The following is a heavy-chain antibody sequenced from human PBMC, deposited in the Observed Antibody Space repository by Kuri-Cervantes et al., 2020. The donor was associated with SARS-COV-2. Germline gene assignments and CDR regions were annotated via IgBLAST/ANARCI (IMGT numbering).Heavy chain of an antibody. V-gene: IGHV1-2*04. Sequence: ASVKVSCKASGYTFTGYYMHCVRQAPGQGLEWMGWINPNSGGTNYAQKFQGWVTMTRDTSISTAYMEVSRLTSDDTAVYYCARGARITIFGVVIRGRENPCFDPWGQGTLVTVSS. CDR2: INPNSGGT. CDR3: ARGARITIFGVVIRGRENPCFDP. J-gene: IGHJ5*02. D-gene: IGHD3-3*01. CDR1: GYTFTGYY.